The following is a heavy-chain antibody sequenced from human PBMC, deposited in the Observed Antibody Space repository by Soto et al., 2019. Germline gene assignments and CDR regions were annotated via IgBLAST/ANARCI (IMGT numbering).Heavy chain of an antibody. J-gene: IGHJ4*02. D-gene: IGHD3-22*01. CDR1: GYSFTSYG. CDR2: ISTYDGTT. V-gene: IGHV1-18*01. CDR3: ARDQVFEDSRGNLAGY. Sequence: QVQLVQSGGEVKEPGASVQVSCKASGYSFTSYGINWVRQVPGQGLEWMGWISTYDGTTKYAQKVQGRVTMTTDESTSTAYMELRSLRSDDTAVYYCARDQVFEDSRGNLAGYWGQGTLVTGSS.